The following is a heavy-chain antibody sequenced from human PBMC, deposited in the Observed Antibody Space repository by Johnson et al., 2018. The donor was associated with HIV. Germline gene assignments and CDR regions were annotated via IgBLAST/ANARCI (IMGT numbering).Heavy chain of an antibody. CDR1: GFSFDDYG. V-gene: IGHV3-9*01. D-gene: IGHD3-10*01. CDR2: VNWNGDNK. CDR3: AKDIYGVSGYYGSGSFHAVDI. J-gene: IGHJ3*02. Sequence: VQLVESGGGLVQPGRSLRLSCAASGFSFDDYGMNWVRQAPGKGLEWVSGVNWNGDNKGYADSVNGRFTIYSDHAKNSLSMPMHSLRAEDTALYYCAKDIYGVSGYYGSGSFHAVDIWGQGTMVTVSS.